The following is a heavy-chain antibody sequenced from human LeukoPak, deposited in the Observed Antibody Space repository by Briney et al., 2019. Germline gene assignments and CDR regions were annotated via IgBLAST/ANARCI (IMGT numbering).Heavy chain of an antibody. V-gene: IGHV3-23*01. Sequence: GGSLRLSCAASGFTFSSYAMSWVRQAPGKGLEWVSAISGSGGSTYYADSVKGRFTISRDNAKNSLYLQMNSLRAEDTAVYYCARASDYGDYFSGMDVWGQGTTVTVSS. D-gene: IGHD4-17*01. CDR2: ISGSGGST. J-gene: IGHJ6*02. CDR3: ARASDYGDYFSGMDV. CDR1: GFTFSSYA.